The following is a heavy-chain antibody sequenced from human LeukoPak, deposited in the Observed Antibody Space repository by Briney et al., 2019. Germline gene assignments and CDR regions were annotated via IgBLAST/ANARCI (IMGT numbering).Heavy chain of an antibody. CDR3: ARLTEYYYDSSGYYYDY. CDR2: IYTSGST. V-gene: IGHV4-61*02. D-gene: IGHD3-22*01. Sequence: PSQTLSLTCTVSGGSISSGSYYWGWIRQPAGKGLEWIGRIYTSGSTNYNPSLNSRVTISVDTSKNQFFLKLSSVTAADTAVYYCARLTEYYYDSSGYYYDYWGQGTLVTVSS. CDR1: GGSISSGSYY. J-gene: IGHJ4*02.